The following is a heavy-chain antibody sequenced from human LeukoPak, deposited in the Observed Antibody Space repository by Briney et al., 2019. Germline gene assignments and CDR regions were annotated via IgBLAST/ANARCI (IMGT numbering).Heavy chain of an antibody. CDR3: ARHLWFGELFQPYWYFDL. V-gene: IGHV4-39*01. Sequence: SETLSLTCTVSGGSISSSSYYWGWIRQPPGKGLEWIGSIYYSGSTYYNPSLKSRVTISVDTSKNQFSLKLSSVTAADTAVYYCARHLWFGELFQPYWYFDLWGRGTLVTVSS. CDR2: IYYSGST. CDR1: GGSISSSSYY. J-gene: IGHJ2*01. D-gene: IGHD3-10*01.